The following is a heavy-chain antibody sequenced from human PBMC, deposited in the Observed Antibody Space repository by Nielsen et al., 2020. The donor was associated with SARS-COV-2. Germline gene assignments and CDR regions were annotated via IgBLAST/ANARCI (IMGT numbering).Heavy chain of an antibody. CDR2: IHYSGTP. J-gene: IGHJ2*01. D-gene: IGHD4-11*01. V-gene: IGHV4-39*01. CDR3: ARVRDYQRGDWYFDL. CDR1: GGSISISSYY. Sequence: SETLSLTCTVSGGSISISSYYWGWIRQSPGRGLEWIGYIHYSGTPYYNPSLQSRVSISVDTSKNQFSLNLRSVTAADTAVYYCARVRDYQRGDWYFDLWGRGTLATVSS.